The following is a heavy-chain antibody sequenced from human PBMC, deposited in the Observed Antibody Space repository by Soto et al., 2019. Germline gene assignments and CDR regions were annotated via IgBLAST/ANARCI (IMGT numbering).Heavy chain of an antibody. CDR3: ARLSSAAGTWAYHIGRGQFDY. D-gene: IGHD6-13*01. J-gene: IGHJ4*02. CDR2: INAGNGNT. V-gene: IGHV1-3*01. CDR1: GYTFTSYA. Sequence: GASVKVSCKASGYTFTSYAMHWVRQAPGQRLEWMGWINAGNGNTKYSQKFQGRVTITRDTSASTAYMELSSLRSEDTAVYYCARLSSAAGTWAYHIGRGQFDYWGQGTLVTVSS.